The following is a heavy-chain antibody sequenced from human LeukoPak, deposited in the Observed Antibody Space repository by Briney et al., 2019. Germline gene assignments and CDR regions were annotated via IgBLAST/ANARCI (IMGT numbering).Heavy chain of an antibody. CDR2: IYYSGST. V-gene: IGHV4-59*01. CDR3: AKGAGPPWFDP. CDR1: GGSISSYY. J-gene: IGHJ5*02. D-gene: IGHD6-19*01. Sequence: SETLSLTCTVSGGSISSYYWSWIRQPPGKGLEWIGYIYYSGSTNYNPSFKSRVTISVDTSKNQFSLKLSSVTAADTAVYYCAKGAGPPWFDPWGQGTLVTVSS.